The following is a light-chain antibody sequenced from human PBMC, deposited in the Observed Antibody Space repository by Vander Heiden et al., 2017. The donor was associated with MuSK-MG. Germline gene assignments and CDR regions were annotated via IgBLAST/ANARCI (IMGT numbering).Light chain of an antibody. J-gene: IGKJ1*01. Sequence: DIQMTQSSSSLSASVGDRVTITCRASRSVRTYLNWYCQKPGKAPELLIYGASILQGGVPSRFSDSGSGTDFTLSIKKLQPEDIATYYCRHRVIAPWTFGQGTKVEIK. CDR3: RHRVIAPWT. CDR1: RSVRTY. V-gene: IGKV1-39*01. CDR2: GAS.